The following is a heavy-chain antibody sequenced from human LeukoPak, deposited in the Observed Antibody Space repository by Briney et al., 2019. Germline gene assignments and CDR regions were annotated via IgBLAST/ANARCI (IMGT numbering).Heavy chain of an antibody. CDR1: GYSISSGYY. CDR3: ARRGYCSGGSCYFFDY. Sequence: SETLSLTCAVSGYSISSGYYWGWIRQPPGKGLECIGSTYHSGSTYYNPSLKSRVTISVDTSKNQFSLKLSSVTAADTAVYYCARRGYCSGGSCYFFDYWGQGTLVTVSS. D-gene: IGHD2-15*01. V-gene: IGHV4-38-2*01. CDR2: TYHSGST. J-gene: IGHJ4*02.